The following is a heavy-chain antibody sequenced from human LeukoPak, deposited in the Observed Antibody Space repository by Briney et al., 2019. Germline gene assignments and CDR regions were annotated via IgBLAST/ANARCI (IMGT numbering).Heavy chain of an antibody. CDR2: ISSSDSTI. V-gene: IGHV3-48*03. CDR3: ARDQGYSGYDWSFDY. Sequence: GGSLRLSCAASGFTFSSYEMNWVRQAPGKGLEWVSYISSSDSTIYYADSVKGRFTISRDNAKKSLYLQMNSLRAEDTAVYYCARDQGYSGYDWSFDYWGQGTLVTASS. CDR1: GFTFSSYE. J-gene: IGHJ4*02. D-gene: IGHD5-12*01.